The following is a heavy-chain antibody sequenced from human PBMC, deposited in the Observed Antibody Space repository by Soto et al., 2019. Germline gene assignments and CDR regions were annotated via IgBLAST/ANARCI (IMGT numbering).Heavy chain of an antibody. V-gene: IGHV4-39*01. CDR3: ARHWWVASLVFPGFDY. CDR2: IYYSGST. CDR1: GGSISSSSYY. D-gene: IGHD2-15*01. J-gene: IGHJ4*02. Sequence: PSETLSLTCTVSGGSISSSSYYWGWIRQPPGKGLEWIGSIYYSGSTYYNPSLKSRVTISVDTSKNQFSLKLSSVTAADTAVYYCARHWWVASLVFPGFDYWGKGNLVPVSS.